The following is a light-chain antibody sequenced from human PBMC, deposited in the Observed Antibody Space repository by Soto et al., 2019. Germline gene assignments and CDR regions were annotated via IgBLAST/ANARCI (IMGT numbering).Light chain of an antibody. V-gene: IGKV1-39*01. Sequence: DIQMTQAPSSPSASVGDRVTITCRASQPIDTSLNWYQQKPVNAPRILIYAASSFQSEVPLRFSGSGSGTDFTLTISSLQPEDFETDYCRQSYSSPYTFGPGTPVDIK. CDR1: QPIDTS. CDR3: RQSYSSPYT. J-gene: IGKJ3*01. CDR2: AAS.